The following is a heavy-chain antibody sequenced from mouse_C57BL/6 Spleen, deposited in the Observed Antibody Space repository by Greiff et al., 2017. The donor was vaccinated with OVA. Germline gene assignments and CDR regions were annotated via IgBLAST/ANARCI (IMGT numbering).Heavy chain of an antibody. V-gene: IGHV5-4*03. CDR1: GFTFSSYA. D-gene: IGHD1-1*01. J-gene: IGHJ3*01. Sequence: DVKLVESGGGLVKPGGSLKLSCAASGFTFSSYAMSWVRQTPEKRLEWVATISDGGSYTYYPDNVKGRFTISRDNAKNNLYLQMSHLKSEDTAMYYCARLTTVVARSYWGQGTLVTVSA. CDR3: ARLTTVVARSY. CDR2: ISDGGSYT.